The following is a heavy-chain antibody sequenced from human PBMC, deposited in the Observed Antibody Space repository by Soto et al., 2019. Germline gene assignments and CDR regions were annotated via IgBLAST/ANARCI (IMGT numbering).Heavy chain of an antibody. D-gene: IGHD1-26*01. CDR3: ARSYVDHERDYGMDV. CDR2: IWYDGSNK. J-gene: IGHJ6*02. V-gene: IGHV3-33*01. Sequence: GGSLRLSCAASGFTFSSYGMHWVRQAPGKGLEWVAVIWYDGSNKYYADSVKGRFTISRDNSKNTLYLQMNSLRAEDTAVYYCARSYVDHERDYGMDVWGQGTTVTVSS. CDR1: GFTFSSYG.